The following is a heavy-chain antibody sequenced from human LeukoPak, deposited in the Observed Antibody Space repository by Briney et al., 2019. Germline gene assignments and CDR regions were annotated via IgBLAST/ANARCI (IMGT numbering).Heavy chain of an antibody. CDR1: GGSISNYY. Sequence: PSETLSLTCTVSGGSISNYYLIWIRQPPGKGLEWIGYIYYSGSTNYNPSLKSRVTISVDTSKNQFSLKLSSVTAADTAVYYCARDTPAATPGYYGMDVWGQGTTVTVSS. V-gene: IGHV4-59*01. D-gene: IGHD6-13*01. J-gene: IGHJ6*02. CDR2: IYYSGST. CDR3: ARDTPAATPGYYGMDV.